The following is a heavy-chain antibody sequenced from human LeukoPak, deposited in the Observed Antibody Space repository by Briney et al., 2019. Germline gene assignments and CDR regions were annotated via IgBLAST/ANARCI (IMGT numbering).Heavy chain of an antibody. CDR1: GGSFSGYY. CDR3: ARHWTYYDYVWGSYRPYYFDY. J-gene: IGHJ4*02. CDR2: INHSGST. V-gene: IGHV4-34*01. Sequence: SETLSLTCAVYGGSFSGYYWSWIRQPPGKGLEWIGDINHSGSTNYNPSLKSRVTISVDTSKNQFSLKLSSVTAADTAVYYCARHWTYYDYVWGSYRPYYFDYWGQGTLVTVSS. D-gene: IGHD3-16*02.